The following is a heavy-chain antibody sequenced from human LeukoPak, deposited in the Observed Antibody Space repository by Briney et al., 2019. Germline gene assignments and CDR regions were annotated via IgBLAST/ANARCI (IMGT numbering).Heavy chain of an antibody. D-gene: IGHD3-10*02. CDR2: MSAYNGNT. J-gene: IGHJ6*03. Sequence: ASVKVSCKASGYTFTSYGISWVRQAPGQALEWMGWMSAYNGNTNYAQKLQGRVTMTTDTSTSTAYMELRSLRSDDTAVYYCARLFGELLLPSDHFYYMDVWGKGTAVTVSS. CDR3: ARLFGELLLPSDHFYYMDV. CDR1: GYTFTSYG. V-gene: IGHV1-18*01.